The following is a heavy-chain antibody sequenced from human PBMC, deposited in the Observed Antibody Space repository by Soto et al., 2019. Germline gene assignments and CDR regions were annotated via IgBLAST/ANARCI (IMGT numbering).Heavy chain of an antibody. Sequence: GGSLRLSCAASGFTFSSYGMHWVRQAPGKGLEWVAVISYDGSNKYYADSVKGRFTISRDNSKNTLYLQMNSLRAEDTAVYYCAKGSYSGYAFGAFDIWGQGTMVTVSS. CDR1: GFTFSSYG. J-gene: IGHJ3*02. D-gene: IGHD5-12*01. V-gene: IGHV3-30*18. CDR3: AKGSYSGYAFGAFDI. CDR2: ISYDGSNK.